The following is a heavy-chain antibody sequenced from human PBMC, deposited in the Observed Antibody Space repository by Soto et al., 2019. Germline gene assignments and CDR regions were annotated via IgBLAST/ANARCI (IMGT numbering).Heavy chain of an antibody. V-gene: IGHV5-10-1*01. CDR3: ATLDYYSFYGMDV. Sequence: PGESLKISCKGSESSFTIYGISWMRQMPGNGLEWMGRPGPSVSYTIYSPSFQGDVTISAEKTISTAYLQWSSLKASDIDMYYCATLDYYSFYGMDVWGQGTTVPVSS. CDR1: ESSFTIYG. CDR2: PGPSVSYT. J-gene: IGHJ6*02.